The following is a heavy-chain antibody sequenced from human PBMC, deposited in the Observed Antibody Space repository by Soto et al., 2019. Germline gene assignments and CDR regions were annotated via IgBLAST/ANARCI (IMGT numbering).Heavy chain of an antibody. V-gene: IGHV4-34*01. Sequence: QVQLQQWGAGLLKPSETLSLTCAVYSGSFSGYYWSWIRQPPGKGLEWIGELYQGLSIIYNPSLESLVTISGDSSKNQFSLKLRSVTAADTAVYYCARHGGYYFDYWGQGTLVTVSS. J-gene: IGHJ4*02. D-gene: IGHD3-16*01. CDR3: ARHGGYYFDY. CDR2: LYQGLSI. CDR1: SGSFSGYY.